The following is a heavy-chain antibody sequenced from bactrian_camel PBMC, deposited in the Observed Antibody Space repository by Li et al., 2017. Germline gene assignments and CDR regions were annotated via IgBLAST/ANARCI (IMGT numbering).Heavy chain of an antibody. D-gene: IGHD2*01. Sequence: VQLVESGGGSVQSGGSLRLSCGASGFTFGDYAMSWVRQAPGMGLEWVSGIVSEPYSTYYTDSVKGRFTIPRDNVKNILYLQMNSLKSEDTAHYYCVTFQCYSKSRCYSIDFAYWGQGTQVTVS. V-gene: IGHV3S31*01. CDR2: IVSEPYST. J-gene: IGHJ6*01. CDR1: GFTFGDYA. CDR3: VTFQCYSKSRCYSIDFAY.